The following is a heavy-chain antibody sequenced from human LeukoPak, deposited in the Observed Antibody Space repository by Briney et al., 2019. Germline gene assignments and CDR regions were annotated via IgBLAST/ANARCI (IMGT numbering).Heavy chain of an antibody. CDR3: ARERETAFDY. V-gene: IGHV4-59*01. J-gene: IGHJ4*02. Sequence: SETLSLTCTVSGGSISSYYWSWIRQPPGKGLEWIGYIYYSGSTNYSPSLKSRVTISVDTSKNQFSLKLSSVTAADTAVYYCARERETAFDYWGQGTLVTVSS. D-gene: IGHD5-18*01. CDR1: GGSISSYY. CDR2: IYYSGST.